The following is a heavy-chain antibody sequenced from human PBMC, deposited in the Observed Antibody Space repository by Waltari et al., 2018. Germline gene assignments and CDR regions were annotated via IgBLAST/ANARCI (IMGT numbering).Heavy chain of an antibody. V-gene: IGHV4-30-4*08. CDR1: GGSIISGDYY. Sequence: QVQLQESGPGLVKPSQTLSLTCTVSGGSIISGDYYWSWIRQPPGKGLEWIGYIYFSGSTYYNPSLKSRVTISVDTSKNQFSLKLNSVTAAATAVYYCARRGRTTLSYYFDYWGQGTLVTVSS. D-gene: IGHD4-4*01. CDR2: IYFSGST. CDR3: ARRGRTTLSYYFDY. J-gene: IGHJ4*02.